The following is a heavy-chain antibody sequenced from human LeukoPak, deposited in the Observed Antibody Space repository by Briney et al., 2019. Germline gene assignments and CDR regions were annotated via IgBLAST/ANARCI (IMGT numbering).Heavy chain of an antibody. D-gene: IGHD3-10*01. V-gene: IGHV3-23*01. CDR2: ISGSGGST. J-gene: IGHJ4*02. Sequence: GGTLRLSCAASGFTFSSYGMSWVRQAPGKGLEWVSAISGSGGSTYYADSVKGRFTISRDNSKNTLYLQMNSLRAEDTAVYYCARVTYGSGTYGAFDYWGQGTLVTVSS. CDR1: GFTFSSYG. CDR3: ARVTYGSGTYGAFDY.